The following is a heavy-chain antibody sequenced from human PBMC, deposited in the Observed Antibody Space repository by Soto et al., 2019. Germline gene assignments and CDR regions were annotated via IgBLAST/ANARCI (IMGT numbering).Heavy chain of an antibody. J-gene: IGHJ4*02. Sequence: QVHLVESGGGVVQTGRSLRLSCAASGFTFGSYAMHWVRQAPGGALEWVAVISYDGFNRYYAESVKGRFTISRDNSKNSLYLQMDNLNPDDAAVYFCAGVEDEGGSFYDWGQGTLVTVSS. D-gene: IGHD1-26*01. CDR3: AGVEDEGGSFYD. CDR2: ISYDGFNR. V-gene: IGHV3-30*01. CDR1: GFTFGSYA.